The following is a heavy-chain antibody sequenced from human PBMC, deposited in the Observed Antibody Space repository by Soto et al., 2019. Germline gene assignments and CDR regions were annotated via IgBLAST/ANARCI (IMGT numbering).Heavy chain of an antibody. J-gene: IGHJ5*02. CDR1: GGSISRSNW. CDR2: IYHSGST. CDR3: AKHDYHNWFDP. D-gene: IGHD4-17*01. V-gene: IGHV4-4*02. Sequence: SETLSLTCAVSGGSISRSNWWSWVRQPPGKGLEWIGEIYHSGSTNYNPSLKSRVTISVDKSKNQFSLKLSSVTAADTAVYYCAKHDYHNWFDPWGQGTLVTVSS.